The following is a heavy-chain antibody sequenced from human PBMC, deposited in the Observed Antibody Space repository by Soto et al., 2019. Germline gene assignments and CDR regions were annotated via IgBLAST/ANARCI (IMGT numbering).Heavy chain of an antibody. V-gene: IGHV4-30-4*01. CDR2: IYYSGST. D-gene: IGHD5-18*01. CDR3: AREGGDTAMVDY. J-gene: IGHJ4*02. CDR1: GGSISSGDYY. Sequence: PSETLSLTCTVSGGSISSGDYYWSWIRQPPGKGLEWIGYIYYSGSTYYNPSLKSRVTISVDTSKNQFSLKLSSVTAADTAVYYCAREGGDTAMVDYWGQGTLVTVSS.